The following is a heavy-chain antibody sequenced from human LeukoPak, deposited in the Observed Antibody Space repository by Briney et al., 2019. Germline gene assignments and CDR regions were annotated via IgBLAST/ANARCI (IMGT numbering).Heavy chain of an antibody. CDR3: ARVGGYPLGAFDI. J-gene: IGHJ3*02. V-gene: IGHV4-59*12. Sequence: SETLSLTCTVSGGSISSYYWNWIRQPPGKGLEWIGYIYYSGSTNYNPSLKSRVTMSVDTSKNQFSLKLSSVTAADTAVYYCARVGGYPLGAFDIWGQGTVVTVSS. CDR2: IYYSGST. CDR1: GGSISSYY. D-gene: IGHD3-22*01.